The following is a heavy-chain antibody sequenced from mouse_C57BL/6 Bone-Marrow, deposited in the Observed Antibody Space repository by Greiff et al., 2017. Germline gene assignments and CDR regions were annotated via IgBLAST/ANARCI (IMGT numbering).Heavy chain of an antibody. CDR1: GFSLTSYG. CDR3: ARKWRRGRRYAMDY. Sequence: VQLQQSGPGLVQPSQSLSITCTVSGFSLTSYGVHWVRQSPGKGLEWLGVIWSGGSTDYNAAFISRLSISKDNSKRQVFFKMNSLQADDTAIYYGARKWRRGRRYAMDYWGQGTSVTVSA. J-gene: IGHJ4*01. CDR2: IWSGGST. V-gene: IGHV2-2*01.